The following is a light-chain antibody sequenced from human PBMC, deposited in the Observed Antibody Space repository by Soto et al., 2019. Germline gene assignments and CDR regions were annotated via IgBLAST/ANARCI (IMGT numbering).Light chain of an antibody. Sequence: DIQLTQFPSSLPASVGDRITITCRASQSIRNYLSWFQQKPGKAPKLLIYAASRLQSGVPLRFSGRGSGTDFSLTISDLQPDDFATYYCQQSYDTPPWTFGQGTRVEVK. CDR2: AAS. CDR3: QQSYDTPPWT. V-gene: IGKV1-39*01. J-gene: IGKJ1*01. CDR1: QSIRNY.